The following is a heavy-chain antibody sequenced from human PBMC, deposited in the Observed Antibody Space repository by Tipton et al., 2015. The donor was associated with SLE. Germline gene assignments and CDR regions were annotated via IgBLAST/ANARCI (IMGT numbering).Heavy chain of an antibody. J-gene: IGHJ6*02. CDR2: IYYSGTT. Sequence: TLSLTCTVSGGSISSYYWSWIRQPPGKGLEWIGYIYYSGTTNYNPSLKSRVTISVDTSKNQFSLKLSSVTAADTAVYYCARDHYDSYYYYGMDVWGQGTTVTVSS. CDR1: GGSISSYY. CDR3: ARDHYDSYYYYGMDV. V-gene: IGHV4-59*01. D-gene: IGHD3-3*01.